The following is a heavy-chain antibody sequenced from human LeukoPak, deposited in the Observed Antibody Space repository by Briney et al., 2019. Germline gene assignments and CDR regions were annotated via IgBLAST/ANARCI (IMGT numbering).Heavy chain of an antibody. CDR3: ARGLLFYYDSSGYQNSDY. CDR1: GFTFSSYE. J-gene: IGHJ4*02. D-gene: IGHD3-22*01. Sequence: PGGSLRLSCAASGFTFSSYEMNWVRQAPGKGLEWVSYISSSGSTIYYADPVKGRFTISRDNAKNSLYLQMNSLRAEDTAVYYCARGLLFYYDSSGYQNSDYWGQGTLVTVSS. CDR2: ISSSGSTI. V-gene: IGHV3-48*03.